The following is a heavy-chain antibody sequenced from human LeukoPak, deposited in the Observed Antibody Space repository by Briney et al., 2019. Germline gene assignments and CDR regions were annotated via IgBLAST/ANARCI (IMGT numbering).Heavy chain of an antibody. CDR2: ISSSSSYI. V-gene: IGHV3-21*01. CDR1: GFTFSSYS. D-gene: IGHD2-8*01. J-gene: IGHJ4*02. CDR3: ARAPSGYCTNGVCYEAGYYFDY. Sequence: KPGGSLRLSCAASGFTFSSYSMNWVRQAPGKGLEWVSSISSSSSYIYYADSVKGRFTISRDNAKNSLYLQMNSLRAEDTAVYYCARAPSGYCTNGVCYEAGYYFDYWGQGTLVTVSS.